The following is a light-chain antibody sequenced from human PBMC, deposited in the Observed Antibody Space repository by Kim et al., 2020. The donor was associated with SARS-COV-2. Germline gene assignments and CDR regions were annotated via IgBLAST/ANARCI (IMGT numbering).Light chain of an antibody. V-gene: IGLV3-19*01. CDR3: NSRDSSGNSYV. J-gene: IGLJ1*01. Sequence: ALGQTVRITCQGDSLRSYYAGWYQQKPGQAPVLVIYGKNNRPSGIPDRFSGSSSGNTASLTITGAQAEDEADYYCNSRDSSGNSYVFGTGTKVTVL. CDR1: SLRSYY. CDR2: GKN.